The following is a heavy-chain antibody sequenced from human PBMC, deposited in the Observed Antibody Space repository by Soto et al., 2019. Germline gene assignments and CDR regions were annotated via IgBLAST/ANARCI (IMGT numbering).Heavy chain of an antibody. V-gene: IGHV1-18*01. CDR2: VNGDSGNT. CDR3: SRGSGLNDGSDL. Sequence: GAEVKSPGASVKISCKTSGYTFTNYGITWVRQAPGQGLEWVGWVNGDSGNTNYAPKMEGRVTMTTDASTSTADMELRRLRSDDTDVYYCSRGSGLNDGSDLWGQGTVVTV. J-gene: IGHJ3*01. CDR1: GYTFTNYG.